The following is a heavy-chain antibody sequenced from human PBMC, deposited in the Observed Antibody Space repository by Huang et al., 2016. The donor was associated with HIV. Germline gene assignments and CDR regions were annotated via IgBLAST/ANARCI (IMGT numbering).Heavy chain of an antibody. CDR3: AKTARSAGRSAFDI. CDR1: GGSISSGSHY. D-gene: IGHD2-21*02. Sequence: QVQLQESGPGLVKPSQTLSLTCTVSGGSISSGSHYWTWFRQPAWKQLAYIGHIFTSGTTYSNPSLECRVSVSVDTSKNQFSLNLTSVTAADTAVYYCAKTARSAGRSAFDIWGQGTVVTVSS. J-gene: IGHJ3*02. CDR2: IFTSGTT. V-gene: IGHV4-61*02.